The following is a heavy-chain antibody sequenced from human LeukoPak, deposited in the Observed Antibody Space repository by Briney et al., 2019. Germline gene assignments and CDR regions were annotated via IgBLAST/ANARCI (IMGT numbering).Heavy chain of an antibody. CDR2: THQSGNS. J-gene: IGHJ3*02. Sequence: SETLSLTCAVSAYSFSTAYYWGWIRQSPGRGLEWIASTHQSGNSYYNPSLKSRVTISIDTSMNQFSLTLNSVTAADTALYYCARQIAVAGDWAFDIWGQGTLVTVSS. CDR1: AYSFSTAYY. D-gene: IGHD6-19*01. CDR3: ARQIAVAGDWAFDI. V-gene: IGHV4-38-2*01.